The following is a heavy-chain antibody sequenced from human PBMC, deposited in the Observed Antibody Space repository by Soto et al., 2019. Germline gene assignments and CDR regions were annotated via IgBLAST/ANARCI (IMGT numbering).Heavy chain of an antibody. V-gene: IGHV5-51*01. CDR2: IYPSDSDT. D-gene: IGHD5-12*01. Sequence: XESLKISCKASGYSFTSHWIGWVRQMPGKGLEWMGIIYPSDSDTKYSPSFQGQVTISVDKSISTAYLQWSSLKASDTAMYYCARGSGYNFYWGQGPLVTVSS. CDR1: GYSFTSHW. J-gene: IGHJ4*02. CDR3: ARGSGYNFY.